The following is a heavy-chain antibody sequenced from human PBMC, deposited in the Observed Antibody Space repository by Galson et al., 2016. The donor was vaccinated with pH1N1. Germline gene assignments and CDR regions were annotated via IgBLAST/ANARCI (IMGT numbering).Heavy chain of an antibody. J-gene: IGHJ5*01. D-gene: IGHD3-16*01. CDR2: IDWDDEK. CDR3: AHQPSGEGFAP. CDR1: GISDMR. V-gene: IGHV2-70*04. Sequence: PALVKPTQTLTLTCTFSGISDMRVSWFRQPPGKALEWLARIDWDDEKFYSPSLKTRLTISKGTSRTQVVLIMTNMAPVDTATYYFAHQPSGEGFAPWGQGILVTVSS.